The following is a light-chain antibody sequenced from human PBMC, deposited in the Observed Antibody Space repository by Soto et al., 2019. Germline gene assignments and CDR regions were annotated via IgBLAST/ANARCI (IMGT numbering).Light chain of an antibody. V-gene: IGKV3-15*01. Sequence: ILMTQSPVTLSVSPGDSATLSCRASQSIGSNLAWYQQKPGQAPRLLIYAASTRVTGLPGRLSGRGSGTEFTLTISGLQSEDFAIYYCQHYTNWPPITFGQGTRLEIK. CDR2: AAS. CDR1: QSIGSN. J-gene: IGKJ5*01. CDR3: QHYTNWPPIT.